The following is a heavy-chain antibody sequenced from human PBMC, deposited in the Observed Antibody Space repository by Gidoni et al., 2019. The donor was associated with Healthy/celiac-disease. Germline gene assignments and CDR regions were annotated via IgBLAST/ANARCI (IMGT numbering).Heavy chain of an antibody. Sequence: QVQLVESGGGVVQPGRSLRLSCSASGFPFSSSAMHWVRPAPGKGLEWVAVISYDGSNKYYADSVKGRFTISRDNSKNTLYLQMNSLRAEDTAVYYCARVNSDLHYYYYYYYMDVWGKGTTVTVSS. V-gene: IGHV3-30-3*01. CDR3: ARVNSDLHYYYYYYYMDV. J-gene: IGHJ6*03. D-gene: IGHD1-26*01. CDR1: GFPFSSSA. CDR2: ISYDGSNK.